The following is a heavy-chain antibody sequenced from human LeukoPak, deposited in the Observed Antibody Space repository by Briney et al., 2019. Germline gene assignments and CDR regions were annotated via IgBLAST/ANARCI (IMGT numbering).Heavy chain of an antibody. CDR3: ARGETGGAFDY. V-gene: IGHV1-69*04. CDR2: IIPIFGIA. Sequence: SVTVSCKASGGTFSSYAISWVRQAPGQGLEWMGRIIPIFGIANYAQKFQGRVTITADKSTSTAYMELSSLRSEDTAVYYCARGETGGAFDYWGQGTLVTVSS. CDR1: GGTFSSYA. D-gene: IGHD3-16*01. J-gene: IGHJ4*02.